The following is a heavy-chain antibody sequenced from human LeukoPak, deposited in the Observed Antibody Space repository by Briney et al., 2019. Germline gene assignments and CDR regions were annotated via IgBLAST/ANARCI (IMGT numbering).Heavy chain of an antibody. CDR1: GYTFTSYG. D-gene: IGHD3-3*01. J-gene: IGHJ4*02. Sequence: ASVKVSCKASGYTFTSYGISWVRQAPGQGLEWMGWISAYNGNTNYAQKLQGRVTMTTDTSTSTAYMELRSLRPDDTAVYYCARDDPGSVYDFWSGYYTFDYWGQGTLVTVSS. V-gene: IGHV1-18*01. CDR3: ARDDPGSVYDFWSGYYTFDY. CDR2: ISAYNGNT.